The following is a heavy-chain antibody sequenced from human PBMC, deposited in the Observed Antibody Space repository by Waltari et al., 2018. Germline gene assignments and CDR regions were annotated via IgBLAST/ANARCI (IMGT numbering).Heavy chain of an antibody. J-gene: IGHJ4*02. CDR1: GFTVSNNY. CDR3: ARNPRYDSPD. CDR2: IYSGGYT. V-gene: IGHV3-66*02. Sequence: VQLVQSGAEVKKPGASVKVSCKVSGFTVSNNYMSWVRQAPGKGLEWVSLIYSGGYTQYADSVKGRFTISRDNSKNTLYLQMNSLRVEDTAVYYCARNPRYDSPDWGQGTLVTVSS. D-gene: IGHD3-22*01.